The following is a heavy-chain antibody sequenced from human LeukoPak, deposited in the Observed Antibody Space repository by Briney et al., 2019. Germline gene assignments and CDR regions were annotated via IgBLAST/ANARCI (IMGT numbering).Heavy chain of an antibody. Sequence: ASVKVSCKASGYTFTSYDINWVRQATGQGLEWMGWMNPNSGNTGYAQKFQGRVTITRNTSISTAYMELSSLRSEDTAVYYCAKKGAVGPTTGNYFDSWGQGTLVTVSS. CDR2: MNPNSGNT. V-gene: IGHV1-8*03. J-gene: IGHJ4*02. CDR1: GYTFTSYD. CDR3: AKKGAVGPTTGNYFDS. D-gene: IGHD1-26*01.